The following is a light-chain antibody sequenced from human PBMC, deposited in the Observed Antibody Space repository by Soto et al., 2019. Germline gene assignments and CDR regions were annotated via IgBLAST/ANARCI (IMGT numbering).Light chain of an antibody. J-gene: IGKJ5*01. CDR2: KAS. Sequence: DIQMTQSPSTLSASVGDRVTITCRASQTISSWLAWYQQKPGKAPKLLIYKASSLESGVPSRFSGSGSGTEFTLTISSLQPDDFATYYCQQYNSYSTFRPGTRLEIK. CDR3: QQYNSYST. CDR1: QTISSW. V-gene: IGKV1-5*03.